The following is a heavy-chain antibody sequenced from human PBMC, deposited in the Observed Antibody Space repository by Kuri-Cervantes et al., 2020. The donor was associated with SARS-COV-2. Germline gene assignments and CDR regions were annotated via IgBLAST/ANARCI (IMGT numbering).Heavy chain of an antibody. CDR3: TREQNEGFYYYYGMDV. J-gene: IGHJ6*02. CDR1: GFTFGDYA. V-gene: IGHV3-49*04. Sequence: SLKISCTASGFTFGDYAMSWVRQAPGKGLEWVGFIRSKAYGGTTEYAASVKGRFTISRDDSKSIAYLQMNSLKTEDTAVYYCTREQNEGFYYYYGMDVWGQGTTVTVSS. CDR2: IRSKAYGGTT.